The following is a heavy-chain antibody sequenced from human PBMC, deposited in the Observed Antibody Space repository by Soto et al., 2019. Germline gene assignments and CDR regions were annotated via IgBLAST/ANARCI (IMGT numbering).Heavy chain of an antibody. V-gene: IGHV3-23*01. CDR2: ISGSGGST. Sequence: EVQLLESGGGLVQPGGSLRLSCAASGFTFSSYAMSWVRQAPGKGLEWVSAISGSGGSTYYADSVKGRFTISRDNSKNTRFLQMNSLRAEDTAVYYCAKDLSGGGVNWFDPWGQGTLVTVSS. J-gene: IGHJ5*02. D-gene: IGHD3-16*01. CDR3: AKDLSGGGVNWFDP. CDR1: GFTFSSYA.